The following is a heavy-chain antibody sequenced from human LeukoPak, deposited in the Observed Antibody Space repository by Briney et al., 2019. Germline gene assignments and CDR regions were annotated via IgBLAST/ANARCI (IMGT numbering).Heavy chain of an antibody. D-gene: IGHD1-26*01. J-gene: IGHJ4*02. V-gene: IGHV3-23*01. CDR1: GFTFSSYA. CDR3: AKFPSGGFDY. Sequence: YPGGSLRLSCAASGFTFSSYAMSWVRQAPGKGLEWVSAISGSGGTTFYADSVKGRFTISRDISKNTLYLEMNSLRAEDTAVYYCAKFPSGGFDYWGQGTLVTVSS. CDR2: ISGSGGTT.